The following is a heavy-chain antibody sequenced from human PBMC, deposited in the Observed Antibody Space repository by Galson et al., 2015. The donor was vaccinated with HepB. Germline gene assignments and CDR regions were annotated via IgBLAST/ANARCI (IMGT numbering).Heavy chain of an antibody. J-gene: IGHJ4*02. CDR2: ISSNWSYT. V-gene: IGHV3-11*05. CDR1: GFTFSNYQ. CDR3: ARGGRYSSGWYVY. Sequence: SLRLSCAASGFTFSNYQMCWIRQAPGKGLVWVSNISSNWSYTNYADSVKGRFTISRDNAKNTLYLQMNSLRAEDTAVYYCARGGRYSSGWYVYWGQGTLVTVSS. D-gene: IGHD6-19*01.